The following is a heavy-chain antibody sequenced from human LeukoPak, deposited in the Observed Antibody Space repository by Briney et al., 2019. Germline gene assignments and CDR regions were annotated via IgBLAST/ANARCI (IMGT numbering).Heavy chain of an antibody. CDR2: IYYSGST. V-gene: IGHV4-59*13. CDR3: ARRTGYYDGFDY. J-gene: IGHJ4*02. CDR1: GGSISSYY. Sequence: PSETLSLTCRVPGGSISSYYWSWIRQPPGKGLEWIGYIYYSGSTNYNPSLKSRVTISVDTSKNQFSLKLSSVTAADAAVYYCARRTGYYDGFDYWGQGTLVTVSS. D-gene: IGHD3/OR15-3a*01.